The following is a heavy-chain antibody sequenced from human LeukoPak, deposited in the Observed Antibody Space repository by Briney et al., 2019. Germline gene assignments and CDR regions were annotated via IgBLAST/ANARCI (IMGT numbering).Heavy chain of an antibody. CDR3: ARDGSGSNYGMDV. V-gene: IGHV3-21*01. CDR1: GFTLRSYS. D-gene: IGHD3-10*01. J-gene: IGHJ6*02. Sequence: PGGSLRLSCAASGFTLRSYSMNWVRQAPGKGLEWVSSISSSSSYIYYADSVKGRFTISRDNAKNSLYLQMNSLRAEDTAVYYCARDGSGSNYGMDVWGQGTTVTVSS. CDR2: ISSSSSYI.